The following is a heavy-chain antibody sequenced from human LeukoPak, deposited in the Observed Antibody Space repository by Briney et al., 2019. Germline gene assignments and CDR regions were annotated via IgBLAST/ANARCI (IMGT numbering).Heavy chain of an antibody. V-gene: IGHV1-24*01. CDR1: GYTLTELS. CDR2: FDHGHGET. CDR3: ATGGIWDLPNY. D-gene: IGHD1-26*01. Sequence: ASVKVSCKVSGYTLTELSMHWVRQAPGKGLEWMGGFDHGHGETIYAQKFQGRVTMTEDTSTDTAYMELGSLRSEDTAVYFCATGGIWDLPNYWGQGTLVTASA. J-gene: IGHJ4*02.